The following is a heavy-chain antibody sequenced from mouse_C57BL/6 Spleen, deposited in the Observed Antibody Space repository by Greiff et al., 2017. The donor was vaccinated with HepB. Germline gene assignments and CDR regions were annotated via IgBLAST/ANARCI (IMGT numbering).Heavy chain of an antibody. V-gene: IGHV1-15*01. J-gene: IGHJ1*03. CDR3: TKKSYDYDWYFDV. CDR1: GYTFTDYE. D-gene: IGHD2-4*01. Sequence: VQLQQPGAELVRPGASVTLSCKASGYTFTDYEMHWVKQTPVHGLEWIGAIDPETGGTAYNQKFKGKAILTADKSSSTAYMELRSLTSEDSAVYYCTKKSYDYDWYFDVWGTGTTVTVSS. CDR2: IDPETGGT.